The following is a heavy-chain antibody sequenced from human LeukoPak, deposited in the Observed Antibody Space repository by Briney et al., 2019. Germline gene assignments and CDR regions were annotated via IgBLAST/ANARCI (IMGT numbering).Heavy chain of an antibody. Sequence: GGSLRLPCAASGFTFRSYAMWWVRQAPGKGLEWVANIKQDGSEKYYVDSVKGRFTISRDNAKNSLYLQMNSLRAEDTAVYYCASWYSGYDRGFDYWGQGTLVTVSS. D-gene: IGHD5-12*01. CDR3: ASWYSGYDRGFDY. J-gene: IGHJ4*02. CDR1: GFTFRSYA. V-gene: IGHV3-7*01. CDR2: IKQDGSEK.